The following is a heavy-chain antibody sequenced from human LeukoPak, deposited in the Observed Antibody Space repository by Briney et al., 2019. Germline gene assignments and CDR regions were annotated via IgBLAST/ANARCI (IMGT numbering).Heavy chain of an antibody. Sequence: GGSLRLPCAASGFRFSGYAFVWVRQAPGKGLEWVAVISYDGSIKDYADSVKGRFTISRDNSKNTLYLQMDSLRPDDTAVYYCARDPMAAAADRALCDPWGQGTLVTVSS. CDR3: ARDPMAAAADRALCDP. J-gene: IGHJ5*02. V-gene: IGHV3-30-3*01. CDR2: ISYDGSIK. CDR1: GFRFSGYA. D-gene: IGHD6-13*01.